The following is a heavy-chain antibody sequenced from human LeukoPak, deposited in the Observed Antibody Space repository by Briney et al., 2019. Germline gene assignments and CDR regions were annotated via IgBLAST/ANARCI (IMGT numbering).Heavy chain of an antibody. CDR3: ARVFYCSGGSCNHYFDY. CDR1: GGSISSYY. Sequence: PSETLSLTCTVSGGSISSYYWSWIRQPAGKGLEWIGRIYTSGSTNYNPSLKSRVTISVDTSKNQFSLKLSSVTAADTAVYYCARVFYCSGGSCNHYFDYWGQGTLVTVSS. D-gene: IGHD2-15*01. J-gene: IGHJ4*02. V-gene: IGHV4-4*07. CDR2: IYTSGST.